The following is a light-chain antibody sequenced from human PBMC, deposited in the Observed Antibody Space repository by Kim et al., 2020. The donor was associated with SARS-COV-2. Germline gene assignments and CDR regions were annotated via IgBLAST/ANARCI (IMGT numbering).Light chain of an antibody. Sequence: LSASVGDRVTIPCRASQTISTYLNWYHQKPGKAPKLLIYATSNLQNGVPSRFSGSGSGTDFTLTISSLQPEDFAIYYCQQTYGTPTFGQGPKLEI. CDR3: QQTYGTPT. CDR2: ATS. CDR1: QTISTY. J-gene: IGKJ2*01. V-gene: IGKV1-39*01.